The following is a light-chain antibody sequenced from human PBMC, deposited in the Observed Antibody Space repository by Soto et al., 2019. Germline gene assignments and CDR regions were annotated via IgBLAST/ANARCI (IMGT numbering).Light chain of an antibody. CDR1: QSVSSSH. CDR2: AAS. J-gene: IGKJ5*01. Sequence: ESVFTQAPVTLSLYTGGRATLSCSASQSVSSSHLAWYQHKPGQAPRLLIYAASSRATGSPDRFSGGGSGTDFTLTISRLEPEDFAVYYCQQYGYSPIPFGQGTRLEIK. V-gene: IGKV3-20*01. CDR3: QQYGYSPIP.